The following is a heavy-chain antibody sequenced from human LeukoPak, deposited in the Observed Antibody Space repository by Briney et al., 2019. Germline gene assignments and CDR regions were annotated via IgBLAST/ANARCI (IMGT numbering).Heavy chain of an antibody. D-gene: IGHD1-1*01. J-gene: IGHJ2*01. CDR1: GFTFTNYW. CDR3: AKPRAMTTGVGRYFDL. Sequence: QPGGSLRLSCAASGFTFTNYWIHWVRQAPGEGLVWVSRINSDGSVTRYADSVKGRFTISRDNSKNTLYLQMNSLRAEDTATYYCAKPRAMTTGVGRYFDLWGRGTLVTVSS. V-gene: IGHV3-74*01. CDR2: INSDGSVT.